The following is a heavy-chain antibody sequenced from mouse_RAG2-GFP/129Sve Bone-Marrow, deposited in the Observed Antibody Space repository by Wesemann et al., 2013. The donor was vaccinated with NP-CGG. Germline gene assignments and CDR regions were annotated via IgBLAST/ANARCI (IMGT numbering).Heavy chain of an antibody. V-gene: IGHV3-6*01. CDR1: GYSITSGYY. CDR2: ISYDGSN. Sequence: QESGPGLVKPSQSLSLTCSVTGYSITSGYYWNWIRQFPGNKLEWMGYISYDGSNNYNPSLKNRISITRDTSKNQFFLKLNSVTTEDTATYYCARDATTVLDYWGQGTTLTVSS. D-gene: IGHD1-1*01. J-gene: IGHJ2*01. CDR3: ARDATTVLDY.